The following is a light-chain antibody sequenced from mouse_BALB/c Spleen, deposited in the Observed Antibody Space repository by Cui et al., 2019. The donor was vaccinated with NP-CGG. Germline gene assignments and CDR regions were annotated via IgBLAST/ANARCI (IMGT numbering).Light chain of an antibody. J-gene: IGLJ1*01. CDR3: ALWYSNHWV. CDR1: TGAVTTSNY. Sequence: HAVVGQESALTTSPGETVTLTCRSSTGAVTTSNYANWVQEKPDHLFTGLIGGTNNRAPGVPARFSGSLIGDKAALTITGAQTEDEAIYFCALWYSNHWVFGGGTKLTVL. CDR2: GTN. V-gene: IGLV1*01.